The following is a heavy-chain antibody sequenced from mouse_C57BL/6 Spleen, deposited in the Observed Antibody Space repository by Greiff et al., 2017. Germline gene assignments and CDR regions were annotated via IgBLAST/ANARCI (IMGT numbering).Heavy chain of an antibody. CDR1: GYTFTSYW. J-gene: IGHJ2*01. CDR2: IDPSDSYT. V-gene: IGHV1-59*01. D-gene: IGHD1-1*01. Sequence: QVQLKQPGAELVRPGTSVKLSCKASGYTFTSYWMHWVKQRPGQGLEWIGVIDPSDSYTNYNQKFKGKATLTVDTSSSTAYMQLSSLTSEDSAVYYCARTLLLRGYFDYWGQGTTLTVSS. CDR3: ARTLLLRGYFDY.